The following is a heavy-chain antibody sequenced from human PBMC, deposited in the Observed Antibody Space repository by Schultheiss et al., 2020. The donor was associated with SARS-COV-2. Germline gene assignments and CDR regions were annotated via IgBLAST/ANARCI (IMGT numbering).Heavy chain of an antibody. CDR2: LYYSGST. J-gene: IGHJ4*02. D-gene: IGHD6-19*01. Sequence: SETLSLTCTVSGGSITTNNFLWGWIRQPPGKGLEWIGNLYYSGSTYYNPSLKSRVTISVDTSKNQFSLKLSSVTAADTAVYYCARHYSGYSSGWYAFDYWGQGTLVTVSS. V-gene: IGHV4-39*01. CDR3: ARHYSGYSSGWYAFDY. CDR1: GGSITTNNFL.